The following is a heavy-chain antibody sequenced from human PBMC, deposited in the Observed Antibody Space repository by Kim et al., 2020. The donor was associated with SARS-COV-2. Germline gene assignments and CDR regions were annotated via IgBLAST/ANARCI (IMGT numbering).Heavy chain of an antibody. CDR3: ARDGYGQWLVPGGFDP. V-gene: IGHV3-48*03. CDR2: ISSSGSTI. J-gene: IGHJ5*02. Sequence: GGSLRLSCAASGFTFSSYEMNWVRQAPGKGLEWVSYISSSGSTIYYADSVKGRFTISRDNAKNSLYLQMNSLRAEDTAVYYCARDGYGQWLVPGGFDPWGQGTLVTVSS. CDR1: GFTFSSYE. D-gene: IGHD6-19*01.